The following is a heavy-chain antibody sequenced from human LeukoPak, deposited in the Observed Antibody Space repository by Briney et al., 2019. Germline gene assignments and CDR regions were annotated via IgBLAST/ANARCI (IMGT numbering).Heavy chain of an antibody. V-gene: IGHV3-11*01. CDR3: AKDDYGDYYFDY. CDR2: ISSSGSTI. Sequence: GGSLRLSCAASGFTFSDYYMSWIRQAPGKGLEWVSYISSSGSTIYYADSVKGRFTTSRDNSKNTLYLQMNSLRAEDTAVYYCAKDDYGDYYFDYWGQGTLVTVSS. D-gene: IGHD4-17*01. CDR1: GFTFSDYY. J-gene: IGHJ4*02.